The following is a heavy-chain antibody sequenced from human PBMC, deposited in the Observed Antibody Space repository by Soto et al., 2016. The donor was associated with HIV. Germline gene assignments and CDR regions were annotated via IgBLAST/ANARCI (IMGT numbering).Heavy chain of an antibody. V-gene: IGHV3-23*01. Sequence: EVQLLESGGGLVQPGGSLRLSCAASGFTFSSYAMSWVRQAPGKGLEWVSAISGSGGSTYYADSVKGRFTISRDNSKNTLYLQMNSLRAEDTAVYYCAKDRKMGYSSSSPWFDPWGQGTLVTVSS. CDR1: GFTFSSYA. CDR3: AKDRKMGYSSSSPWFDP. D-gene: IGHD6-6*01. CDR2: ISGSGGST. J-gene: IGHJ5*02.